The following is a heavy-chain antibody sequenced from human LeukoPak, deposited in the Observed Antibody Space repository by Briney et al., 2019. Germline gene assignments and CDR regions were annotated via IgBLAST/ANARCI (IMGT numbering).Heavy chain of an antibody. D-gene: IGHD1-14*01. CDR1: GLTLRNAW. CDR3: TTELDVRPNHY. J-gene: IGHJ4*02. CDR2: IKRKSDGGTT. V-gene: IGHV3-15*01. Sequence: GGSLRLSCAASGLTLRNAWRSWLRQAPGKGLEGVGRIKRKSDGGTTDYAAPVKGRFTISRDDSKNTLYLQMNSLKSEDTAVYYCTTELDVRPNHYWGQGTLVTVSS.